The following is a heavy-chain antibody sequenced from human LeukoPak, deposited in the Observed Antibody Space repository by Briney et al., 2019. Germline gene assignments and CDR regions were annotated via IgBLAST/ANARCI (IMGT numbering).Heavy chain of an antibody. V-gene: IGHV5-51*01. CDR3: AGQLVRGVGYYGMDV. J-gene: IGHJ6*04. CDR2: VYPGDSDT. Sequence: GESLKISCKGSGYSFTSYWIGWLRQLPGKGLEWMQIVYPGDSDTRYSPSFQGQVTISADKSISTAYLQWSSLKASDTAMYYCAGQLVRGVGYYGMDVWGKGTTVTVSS. CDR1: GYSFTSYW. D-gene: IGHD3-10*01.